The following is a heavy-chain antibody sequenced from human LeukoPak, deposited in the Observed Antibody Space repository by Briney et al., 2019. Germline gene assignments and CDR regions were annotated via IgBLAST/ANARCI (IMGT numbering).Heavy chain of an antibody. CDR1: RFTFSSFG. Sequence: GGSLRLSCEASRFTFSSFGMHWVRQAPGKGLEWVAFIRNDGSKKYYADSVKGRFTISRDNSKNTLYLQMNSLRAEDTAVYYCAKGSGSSLDTDYWGQGTLVTVSS. CDR3: AKGSGSSLDTDY. V-gene: IGHV3-30*02. J-gene: IGHJ4*02. D-gene: IGHD5-18*01. CDR2: IRNDGSKK.